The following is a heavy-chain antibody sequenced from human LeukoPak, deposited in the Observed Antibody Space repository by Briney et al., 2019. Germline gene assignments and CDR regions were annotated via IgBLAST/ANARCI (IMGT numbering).Heavy chain of an antibody. CDR2: ISGYNGDT. CDR1: GFIFTKYG. J-gene: IGHJ4*02. V-gene: IGHV1-18*01. Sequence: SVKVSCKASGFIFTKYGISWVRQAPGQGLEWVGWISGYNGDTNYAQKLQGRVTITADESTSTAYMELSSLRSEDTAVYYCASTHYYDSSGYLGDYWGQGTLVTVSS. D-gene: IGHD3-22*01. CDR3: ASTHYYDSSGYLGDY.